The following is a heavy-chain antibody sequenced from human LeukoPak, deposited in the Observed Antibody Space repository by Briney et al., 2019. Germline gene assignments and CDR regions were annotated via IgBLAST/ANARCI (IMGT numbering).Heavy chain of an antibody. D-gene: IGHD1-26*01. Sequence: GGSLRLSCEASGFTFSSYSMNWVRQAPGKGLEWVPYITTSSSTIYYADSVKGRFTISRDNAKSSLFLQMNSLRDEDTAVYYCARWVGYYDYFDYWGQGTLVTVSS. J-gene: IGHJ4*02. V-gene: IGHV3-48*02. CDR1: GFTFSSYS. CDR2: ITTSSSTI. CDR3: ARWVGYYDYFDY.